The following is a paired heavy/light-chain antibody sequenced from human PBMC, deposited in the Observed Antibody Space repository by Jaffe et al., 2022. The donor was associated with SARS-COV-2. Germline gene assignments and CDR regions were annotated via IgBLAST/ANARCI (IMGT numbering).Heavy chain of an antibody. CDR3: ARHCSSTRCNGDFYKMDV. Sequence: EVQLVESGGGLVKPGGSLRLSCGASGFTFSTYSMNWVRQAPGKGLEWVSSITFSSSSIEYADSVKGRFTMSRDNAKNSLYLQMNSLRAEDTAVYYCARHCSSTRCNGDFYKMDVWGKGTTVTVSS. D-gene: IGHD2-2*01. J-gene: IGHJ6*03. V-gene: IGHV3-21*01. CDR2: ITFSSSSI. CDR1: GFTFSTYS.
Light chain of an antibody. Sequence: EIVLTQSPGTLSLPPGERATLSCRASQSVTNTYLAWYQQKPGQAPRLLIYGVSNRATGIPDRFIGSGSGTDFALTIIRLEPEDFAVYYCQHYGSSTYTFGQGTKLEI. CDR3: QHYGSSTYT. J-gene: IGKJ2*01. V-gene: IGKV3-20*01. CDR2: GVS. CDR1: QSVTNTY.